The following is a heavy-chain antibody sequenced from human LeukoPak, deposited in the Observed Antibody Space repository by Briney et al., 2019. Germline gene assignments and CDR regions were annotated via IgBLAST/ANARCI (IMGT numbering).Heavy chain of an antibody. D-gene: IGHD1-26*01. J-gene: IGHJ3*02. CDR3: ARLRVVWDLDDAFDI. V-gene: IGHV3-20*04. Sequence: GGSLRLSCAASGFTFDDYGMTWVRQAPGKGLEWVSGINWTGGSTAYADSVKGRSTISRDNAKNSLYLQMNSLRAEDTALYYCARLRVVWDLDDAFDIWGQGTMVIVSS. CDR1: GFTFDDYG. CDR2: INWTGGST.